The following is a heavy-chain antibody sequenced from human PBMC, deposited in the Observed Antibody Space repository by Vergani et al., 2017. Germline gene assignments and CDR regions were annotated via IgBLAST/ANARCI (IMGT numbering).Heavy chain of an antibody. CDR3: ARETLDSIAAAGDYNWFYP. D-gene: IGHD6-13*01. Sequence: VQLQESGPGLVKPSETLSLTCTVSGGSISSYYWSWIRQPPGKGLEWVSGINWNGGSTGYADSVKGRFTISRDNAKNSLYLQMNSLRAEDTALYHCARETLDSIAAAGDYNWFYPWGQGTLVTVSS. J-gene: IGHJ5*02. CDR2: INWNGGST. V-gene: IGHV3-20*01. CDR1: GGSISSYY.